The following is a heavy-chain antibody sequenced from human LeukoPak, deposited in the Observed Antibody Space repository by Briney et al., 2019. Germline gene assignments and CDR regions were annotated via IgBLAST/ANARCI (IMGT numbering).Heavy chain of an antibody. D-gene: IGHD2-21*01. CDR3: AVAPGDY. CDR1: GHTFTDYY. Sequence: ASVRVSCKASGHTFTDYYIHWVRQAPGQGLEWMGWINPNSDYTFYAQKLQGRVTLTRDTSISTVYMELTTLTSDDTALYYCAVAPGDYWGQGTLVTVSS. V-gene: IGHV1-2*02. CDR2: INPNSDYT. J-gene: IGHJ4*02.